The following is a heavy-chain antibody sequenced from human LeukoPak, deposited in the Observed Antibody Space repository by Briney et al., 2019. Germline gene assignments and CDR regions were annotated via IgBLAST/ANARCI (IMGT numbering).Heavy chain of an antibody. V-gene: IGHV3-48*02. J-gene: IGHJ4*02. CDR2: ISSSSSTI. CDR3: ARGTAYYYDSSGYCDY. Sequence: GGSLRLSCAASGFTFSSYSMNWVRQAPGKGLEWVSYISSSSSTIYYADSVKGRFTISRDNAKNSLYLQMNSPRDEDTAVYYCARGTAYYYDSSGYCDYWGQGTLVTVSS. D-gene: IGHD3-22*01. CDR1: GFTFSSYS.